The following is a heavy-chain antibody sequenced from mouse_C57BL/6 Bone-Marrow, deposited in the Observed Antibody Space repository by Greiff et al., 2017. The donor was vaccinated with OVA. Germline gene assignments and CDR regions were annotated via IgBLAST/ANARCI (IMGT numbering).Heavy chain of an antibody. CDR3: ARDYGSRSPYYFDY. D-gene: IGHD1-1*01. Sequence: VQLQQPGAELVKPGASVKMSCKASGYTFTSYWITWVKQRPGQGLEWIGDIYPGSGSTNYNEKFKSKATLTVDTSSSTAYMQLSSLTSEDSAVYYCARDYGSRSPYYFDYWGQGTTLTVSS. CDR2: IYPGSGST. CDR1: GYTFTSYW. V-gene: IGHV1-55*01. J-gene: IGHJ2*01.